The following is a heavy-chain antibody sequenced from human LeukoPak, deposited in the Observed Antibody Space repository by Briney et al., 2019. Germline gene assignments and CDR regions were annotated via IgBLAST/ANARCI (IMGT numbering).Heavy chain of an antibody. CDR2: INPSGGST. Sequence: ASVKVSCKASGYTFTSYYMHWVRRAPGQGLEWMGIINPSGGSTSYAQKFQGRVTMTRDMSTSTVYMELSSLRSEDTAVYYCARDHESVRYYDSSGYWDYWGQGTLVTVSS. CDR1: GYTFTSYY. CDR3: ARDHESVRYYDSSGYWDY. J-gene: IGHJ4*02. D-gene: IGHD3-22*01. V-gene: IGHV1-46*01.